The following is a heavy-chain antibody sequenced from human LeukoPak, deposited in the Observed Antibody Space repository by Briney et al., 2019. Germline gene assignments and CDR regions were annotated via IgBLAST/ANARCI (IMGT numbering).Heavy chain of an antibody. CDR1: GFPFSSYA. J-gene: IGHJ6*02. CDR2: ISDRGGST. V-gene: IGHV3-64D*09. D-gene: IGHD2-15*01. Sequence: GVSLRLSCSASGFPFSSYAMHGVRQAPGEGLEYVSAISDRGGSTYYADSVKGRFTISRDNSKNTLYLQMSSLRAEDTAVYFCVRGYSFGPYGMDVWGQGTTVTVSS. CDR3: VRGYSFGPYGMDV.